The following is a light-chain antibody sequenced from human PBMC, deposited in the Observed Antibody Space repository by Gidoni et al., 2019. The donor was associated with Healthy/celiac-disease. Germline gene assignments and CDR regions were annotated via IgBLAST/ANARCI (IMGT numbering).Light chain of an antibody. Sequence: EIMMTQSPPTLSVSPGERATLSCRASQSVSSNLAWYQQKPGQAPRLLIYGASTMATGIPARFSGSGSGTEFTLTISSLQAEDFAVYYCQQYNNWPPYTFGQGTKLEIK. CDR2: GAS. CDR1: QSVSSN. V-gene: IGKV3-15*01. J-gene: IGKJ2*01. CDR3: QQYNNWPPYT.